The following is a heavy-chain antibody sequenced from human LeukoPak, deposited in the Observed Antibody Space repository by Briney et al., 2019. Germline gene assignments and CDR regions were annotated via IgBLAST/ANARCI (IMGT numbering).Heavy chain of an antibody. CDR2: IYYSGST. J-gene: IGHJ4*02. D-gene: IGHD3-10*01. V-gene: IGHV4-39*07. CDR1: GGSISSSSYY. Sequence: SETLSLTCTVSGGSISSSSYYWGWIRQPPGKGLEWIGSIYYSGSTYYNPSLKSRVTISVDTSKNQFSLKLSSVTAADTAVYYCAREQGYGSGSNNFDYWGQGTLVTVSS. CDR3: AREQGYGSGSNNFDY.